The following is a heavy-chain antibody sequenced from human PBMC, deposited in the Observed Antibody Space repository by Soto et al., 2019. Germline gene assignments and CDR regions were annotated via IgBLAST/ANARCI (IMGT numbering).Heavy chain of an antibody. V-gene: IGHV5-51*01. J-gene: IGHJ6*02. CDR1: GYSFTSYW. CDR3: ARHGPMDFGVDLYYGMDV. Sequence: GESLKISCKGSGYSFTSYWIGWVRQMPGKGLEWMWIIYPGDSDTRYSPSFQGQVTISADKSISTAYLQWSSLKASDTAMYYCARHGPMDFGVDLYYGMDVWGQGTTVTVS. CDR2: IYPGDSDT. D-gene: IGHD3-3*01.